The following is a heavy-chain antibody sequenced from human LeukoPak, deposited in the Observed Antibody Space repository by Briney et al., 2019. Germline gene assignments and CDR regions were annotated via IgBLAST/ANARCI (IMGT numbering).Heavy chain of an antibody. CDR2: IYPGDSDT. CDR3: ARHPYYYDGSGLRGAFDI. D-gene: IGHD3-22*01. J-gene: IGHJ3*02. V-gene: IGHV5-51*01. CDR1: GYSFTSYW. Sequence: GESLKISCKGSGYSFTSYWIGWVRQMPGKGLEWMGIIYPGDSDTRYSPSFQGQVTISADKSISTAYLQWSSLKASDTAMYYCARHPYYYDGSGLRGAFDIWGQGTMVTVSS.